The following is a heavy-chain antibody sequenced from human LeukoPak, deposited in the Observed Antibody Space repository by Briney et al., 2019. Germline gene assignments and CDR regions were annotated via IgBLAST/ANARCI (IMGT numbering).Heavy chain of an antibody. CDR2: IIPILGIA. J-gene: IGHJ4*02. CDR3: ARVLTYCRGDCLDY. CDR1: GGTFSSYA. V-gene: IGHV1-69*04. Sequence: ASVKVSCKASGGTFSSYAISWVRQAPGQGVEWMGRIIPILGIANYAQKFQGRVTITADKSTSTAYMELSSLRSEDTAVYYCARVLTYCRGDCLDYWGQGTLVTVSS. D-gene: IGHD2-21*01.